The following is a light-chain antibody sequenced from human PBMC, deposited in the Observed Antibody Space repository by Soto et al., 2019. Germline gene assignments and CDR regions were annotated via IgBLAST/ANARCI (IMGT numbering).Light chain of an antibody. CDR2: GAS. Sequence: EIVLTQSPGTLSLSPGERVTLSCRASQSVSNNYLAWYQHKRGQAPRLLIYGASSRATGIPDRFSGGGSGTGFTLPISRLEPEDFAVYYCQQYGGSPYTFGQGTKLEIK. V-gene: IGKV3-20*01. J-gene: IGKJ2*01. CDR3: QQYGGSPYT. CDR1: QSVSNNY.